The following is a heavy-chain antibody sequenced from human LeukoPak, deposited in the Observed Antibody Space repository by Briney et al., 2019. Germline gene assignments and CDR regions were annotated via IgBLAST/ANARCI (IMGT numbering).Heavy chain of an antibody. V-gene: IGHV4-59*01. D-gene: IGHD6-13*01. Sequence: SETLSLTCAVYGGSFSDYYWSWIRQPPGKGLEWIGYIYYSGSTNYNPSLKSRVTKSVDTSKNQFSLKLSSVTAADTAVYYCARTTAAGTYYFDYWGQGTLATVSS. J-gene: IGHJ4*02. CDR3: ARTTAAGTYYFDY. CDR2: IYYSGST. CDR1: GGSFSDYY.